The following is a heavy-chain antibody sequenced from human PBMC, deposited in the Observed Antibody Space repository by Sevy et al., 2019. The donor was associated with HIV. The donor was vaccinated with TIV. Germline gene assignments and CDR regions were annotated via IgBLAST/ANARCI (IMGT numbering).Heavy chain of an antibody. V-gene: IGHV1-2*02. Sequence: ASVKVSCKASGYTFTGYYMHWVRQAPGQGLEWMGWINPNSGGTNYAQKFQGRVTMTRDTSISTAYMELSRLRSDDTAVYYCARASGGDSGYDFGGGHDAFDIWGQGTMVTVSS. CDR1: GYTFTGYY. CDR2: INPNSGGT. CDR3: ARASGGDSGYDFGGGHDAFDI. D-gene: IGHD5-12*01. J-gene: IGHJ3*02.